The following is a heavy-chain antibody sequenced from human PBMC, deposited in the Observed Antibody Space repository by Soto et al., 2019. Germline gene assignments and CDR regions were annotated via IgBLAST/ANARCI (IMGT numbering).Heavy chain of an antibody. J-gene: IGHJ4*02. Sequence: EVQLLESGGGLVQPGGSLRLSCAASGFTFSNYAMNWVRQAPGGGLEWVSGISGSGGSTYLPDSVKGRFTIARDNSRNTLYLQMGSLKAEDTARYYCAKDTGTTFPYYFDYWGQGTLVTVSS. CDR1: GFTFSNYA. CDR3: AKDTGTTFPYYFDY. V-gene: IGHV3-23*01. D-gene: IGHD1-1*01. CDR2: ISGSGGST.